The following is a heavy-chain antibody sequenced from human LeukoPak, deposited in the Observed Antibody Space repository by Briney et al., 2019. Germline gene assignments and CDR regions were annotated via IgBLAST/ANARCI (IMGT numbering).Heavy chain of an antibody. V-gene: IGHV3-33*08. CDR3: ARDPSYCSSTSCYVGSPLYYYYPMDV. CDR1: GFTFSSYG. CDR2: IWFDGSNK. D-gene: IGHD2-2*01. J-gene: IGHJ6*02. Sequence: GGSLRLSCAASGFTFSSYGVHWVRQAPGKGLEWVAVIWFDGSNKHYADSVKGRFTISRDNSENTLYLQMNSLRAEDTAVYYCARDPSYCSSTSCYVGSPLYYYYPMDVWGQGTTVTVSS.